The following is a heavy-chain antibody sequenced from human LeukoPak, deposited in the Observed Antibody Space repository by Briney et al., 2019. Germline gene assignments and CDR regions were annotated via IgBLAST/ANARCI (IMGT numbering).Heavy chain of an antibody. CDR2: ISSSSSSI. CDR3: AREYSSSSFDAFDI. D-gene: IGHD6-6*01. V-gene: IGHV3-48*01. Sequence: PGGSLRLSCAASGFTFSSYSMNWVRQAPGKGLEWLSYISSSSSSIYYADSVKGRFTISRDNAKNSLYLQMNSLRAEDTAVYYCAREYSSSSFDAFDIWGQGTMVTVSS. CDR1: GFTFSSYS. J-gene: IGHJ3*02.